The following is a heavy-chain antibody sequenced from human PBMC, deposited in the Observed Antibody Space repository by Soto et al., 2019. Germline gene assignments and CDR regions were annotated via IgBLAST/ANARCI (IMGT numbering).Heavy chain of an antibody. CDR1: VSDITTYY. J-gene: IGHJ5*02. V-gene: IGHV4-59*01. D-gene: IGHD3-9*01. CDR2: IYDTGST. Sequence: ASETLCVTCTGSVSDITTYYWNWLRQSPGKGLEWIGHIYDTGSTTYNPSLKSRVTISVDTSNKQFSLRLTSVTAADTAVYYCARCPIDNNWFDPWGQGTLVTVSS. CDR3: ARCPIDNNWFDP.